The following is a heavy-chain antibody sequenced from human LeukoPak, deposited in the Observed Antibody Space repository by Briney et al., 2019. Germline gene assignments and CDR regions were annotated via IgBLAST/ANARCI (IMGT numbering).Heavy chain of an antibody. CDR2: INYSGST. CDR3: ARVLQDRTLDY. V-gene: IGHV4-59*01. J-gene: IGHJ4*02. D-gene: IGHD1-1*01. CDR1: RGSLSSYY. Sequence: PSETLSLTCTVSRGSLSSYYCSWIRQPAGKGLEWIGYINYSGSTNYNPSLKSRVTISVDTSKNQFSLKLTTVPSAGTAVYYCARVLQDRTLDYWGQGNLVAVSS.